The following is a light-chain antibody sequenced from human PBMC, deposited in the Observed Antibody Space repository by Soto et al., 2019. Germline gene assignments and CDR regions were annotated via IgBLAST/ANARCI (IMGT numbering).Light chain of an antibody. CDR3: NSYTSGSTYV. V-gene: IGLV2-14*01. CDR2: EVS. J-gene: IGLJ1*01. CDR1: SSDVGGYTY. Sequence: ALTQPASVSGSPGQSIIISCTGTSSDVGGYTYVSWYQQHPGKAPKLIIYEVSNRPSGVSNRFSGSRSGNTASLTISGLQAEDEADYYCNSYTSGSTYVFRTGTKVTVL.